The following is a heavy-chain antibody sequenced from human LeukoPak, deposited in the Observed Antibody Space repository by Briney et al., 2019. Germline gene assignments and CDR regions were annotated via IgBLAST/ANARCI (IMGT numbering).Heavy chain of an antibody. CDR1: GFTFDDYA. CDR2: ISWNSGSI. J-gene: IGHJ6*03. Sequence: PGGSLRLSCAASGFTFDDYAMHWVRQAPGKGLEWVSGISWNSGSIGYADSVKGRFTISRDNAKNSLYLQMNSLRAEDTALYYCAKDSGGYCSGGSCFLYYYYMDVWGKGTTVTISS. CDR3: AKDSGGYCSGGSCFLYYYYMDV. D-gene: IGHD2-15*01. V-gene: IGHV3-9*01.